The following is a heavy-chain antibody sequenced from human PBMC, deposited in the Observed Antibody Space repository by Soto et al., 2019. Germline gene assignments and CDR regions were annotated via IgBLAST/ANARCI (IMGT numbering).Heavy chain of an antibody. J-gene: IGHJ5*02. CDR2: ISSNSAYI. V-gene: IGHV3-21*01. CDR3: TRDESRDSSARGWFDP. Sequence: GXSLRLSCAASGFPFRGFTINWVRQAPGKVLECVSTISSNSAYIYYADELRGRFTISRDNAKNSLQLKMNSLRAEDTAVYYWTRDESRDSSARGWFDPWGPGNLVTVS. CDR1: GFPFRGFT. D-gene: IGHD6-13*01.